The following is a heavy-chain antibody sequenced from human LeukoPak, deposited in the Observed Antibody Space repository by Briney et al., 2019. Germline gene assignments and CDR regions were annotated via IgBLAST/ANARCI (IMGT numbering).Heavy chain of an antibody. CDR2: INHSGST. Sequence: SETLSLTCAVYGGSFSGYYWSWIRQPPGKGLDWIGEINHSGSTNCNPSLKSRVTISVDTSKNQFSLKLSSVTAADTAVYYCARGWSVQALYYFDYWGQGTLVTVSS. CDR3: ARGWSVQALYYFDY. V-gene: IGHV4-34*01. J-gene: IGHJ4*02. D-gene: IGHD3-3*01. CDR1: GGSFSGYY.